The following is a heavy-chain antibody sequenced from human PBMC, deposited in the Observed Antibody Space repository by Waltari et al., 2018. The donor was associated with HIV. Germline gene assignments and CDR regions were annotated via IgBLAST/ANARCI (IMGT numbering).Heavy chain of an antibody. CDR1: GYTFTSYD. Sequence: QVQLVQSGAEVKKPGASVKVSCKASGYTFTSYDINWVRQATGQGLEWMGWMNPNSGNTGYAQKFQGRVTMTRNTSIGTAYMELSSLRSEDTAVYYCARDLKVVKDTGGNYWGQGTLVTVSS. CDR2: MNPNSGNT. D-gene: IGHD3-22*01. CDR3: ARDLKVVKDTGGNY. V-gene: IGHV1-8*01. J-gene: IGHJ4*02.